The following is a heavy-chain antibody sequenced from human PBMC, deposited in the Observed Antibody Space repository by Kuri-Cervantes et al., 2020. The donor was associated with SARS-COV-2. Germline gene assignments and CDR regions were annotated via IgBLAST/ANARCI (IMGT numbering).Heavy chain of an antibody. J-gene: IGHJ4*02. CDR2: INSDGSST. Sequence: GGSLRLSCAASGFTFSSYWMHWVRQAPGKGLVWVSRINSDGSSTSYADSVKGRFTISSDNAKNTLYLQMNSLRAEDTAVYYCAKDRLTVAGWGLPDPLYYFDYWGQGALVTVSS. CDR3: AKDRLTVAGWGLPDPLYYFDY. V-gene: IGHV3-74*01. D-gene: IGHD6-19*01. CDR1: GFTFSSYW.